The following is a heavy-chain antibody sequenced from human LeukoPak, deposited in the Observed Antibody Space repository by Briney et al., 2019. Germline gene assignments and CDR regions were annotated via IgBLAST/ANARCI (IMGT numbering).Heavy chain of an antibody. V-gene: IGHV3-49*04. CDR1: GFTFTNYR. CDR3: IPAPIVGATA. CDR2: IRSKAYGGTT. Sequence: GGSLRLSCAASGFTFTNYRMTWVRQAPGKGLEWVGFIRSKAYGGTTEYAASVKGRFTISRDDSKSIAYLQMNSLKTEDTAVYYCIPAPIVGATAWGQGTLVTVSS. J-gene: IGHJ5*02. D-gene: IGHD1-26*01.